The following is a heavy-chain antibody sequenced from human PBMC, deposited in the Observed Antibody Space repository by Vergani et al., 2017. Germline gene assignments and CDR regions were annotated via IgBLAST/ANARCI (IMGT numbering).Heavy chain of an antibody. CDR1: GFTFSSYS. V-gene: IGHV3-21*01. J-gene: IGHJ4*02. D-gene: IGHD3-10*01. CDR3: ARDSITMVRGVHDY. CDR2: ISSSSSYI. Sequence: EVQLVESGGGLVKPGGSLRLSCAASGFTFSSYSMNWVRQAPGKGLEWVSSISSSSSYIYYADSVKGRFTISRDNAKNSLYLQMNSLRAEDTAVYYCARDSITMVRGVHDYWGQGTLGTGS.